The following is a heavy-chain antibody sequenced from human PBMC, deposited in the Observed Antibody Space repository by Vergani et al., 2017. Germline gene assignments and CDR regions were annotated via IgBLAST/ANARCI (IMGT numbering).Heavy chain of an antibody. Sequence: EVQLVESGGGLVKPGGSLRLSCAASGFTFSSYSMNWVRQAPGKGLEWVSSISSSSSYIYYADSVKGRFTISRYNAKNSLYLQMKSLRAEDTAVYYCARTTGTRRPFDYWGQGTLVTVSS. CDR3: ARTTGTRRPFDY. CDR2: ISSSSSYI. J-gene: IGHJ4*02. CDR1: GFTFSSYS. V-gene: IGHV3-21*01. D-gene: IGHD4-17*01.